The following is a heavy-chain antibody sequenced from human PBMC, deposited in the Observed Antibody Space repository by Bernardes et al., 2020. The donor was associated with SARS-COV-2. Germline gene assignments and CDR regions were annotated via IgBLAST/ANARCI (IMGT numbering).Heavy chain of an antibody. Sequence: GGSLRLSCSVSGFTVSDKYMSWFRQAPGKGLEWVSIIYSGGSTFYADSVRARFTISRDISKNMLHLQMNSLRAEDTAVYYRARGLQWEQPYWGQGTLVTVSS. V-gene: IGHV3-66*01. CDR2: IYSGGST. CDR3: ARGLQWEQPY. D-gene: IGHD1-26*01. CDR1: GFTVSDKY. J-gene: IGHJ4*02.